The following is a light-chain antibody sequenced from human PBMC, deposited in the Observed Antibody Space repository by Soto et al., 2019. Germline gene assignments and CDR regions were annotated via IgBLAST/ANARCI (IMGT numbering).Light chain of an antibody. CDR2: DAS. CDR1: QSVSSY. J-gene: IGKJ4*01. CDR3: QQRSNWPLT. Sequence: EIVLTQSPATLSLSPGEGATLSCGASQSVSSYLAWYQQKPGQAPRLLIYDASNRATGIPARFSGSGSGTDFTLTISSLEPEDFAVYYCQQRSNWPLTFGGGTKVEI. V-gene: IGKV3-11*01.